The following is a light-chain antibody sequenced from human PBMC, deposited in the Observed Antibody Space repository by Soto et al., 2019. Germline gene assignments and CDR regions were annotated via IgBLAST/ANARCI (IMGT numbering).Light chain of an antibody. Sequence: EIVLTQSPGTLSLSPGERATLSCRASQSVSSSYLAWYQHKPGQAPRLLIYGASSRAPGIPDRFSGSGSGTDFTLTISRLEPEDFAVYYCQQYDASPWTFGQGTKVDIK. J-gene: IGKJ1*01. V-gene: IGKV3-20*01. CDR2: GAS. CDR1: QSVSSSY. CDR3: QQYDASPWT.